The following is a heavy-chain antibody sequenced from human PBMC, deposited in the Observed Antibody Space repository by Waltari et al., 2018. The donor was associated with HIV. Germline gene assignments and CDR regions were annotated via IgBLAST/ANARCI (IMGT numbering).Heavy chain of an antibody. J-gene: IGHJ6*02. D-gene: IGHD3-22*01. CDR3: AGGRYYYDRSGYYCYYYDMDV. CDR1: GGTFSSYA. V-gene: IGHV1-69*12. CDR2: IIPIFGTA. Sequence: QVQLVQSGAEVKKPGSSVKVSCKASGGTFSSYAISWVRQAPGQGREWRGGIIPIFGTANAAQKCQGRGTITADESTSTAYRELRSRRSEDTAVYYWAGGRYYYDRSGYYCYYYDMDVWGQGTTVTVPS.